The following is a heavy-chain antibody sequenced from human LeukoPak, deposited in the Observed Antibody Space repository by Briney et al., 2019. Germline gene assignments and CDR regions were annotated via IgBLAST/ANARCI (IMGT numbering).Heavy chain of an antibody. Sequence: SVKVSCKASGGTFISYAISWVRQAPGQGVEWMGGIIPIFGTANYAQKLQGRVTITADKSTSTVYMELSSLRSGDTAVYYCARARDGQVFYYYGMDVWGKGTTVTVSS. CDR2: IIPIFGTA. CDR1: GGTFISYA. D-gene: IGHD5/OR15-5a*01. V-gene: IGHV1-69*06. J-gene: IGHJ6*04. CDR3: ARARDGQVFYYYGMDV.